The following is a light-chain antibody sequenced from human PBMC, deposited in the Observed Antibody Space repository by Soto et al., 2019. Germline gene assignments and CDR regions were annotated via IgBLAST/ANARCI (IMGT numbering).Light chain of an antibody. CDR1: SSNIGNNY. V-gene: IGLV1-51*01. CDR3: GAWEGSLSAGV. J-gene: IGLJ2*01. CDR2: DND. Sequence: QSVLTQPPSVSAAPGQKVTIYCSGSSSNIGNNYVSWYKQLPGTAPKLLIYDNDKRPSGIPDRFSGSKSGTSATLGITGLQNGDEADYYCGAWEGSLSAGVFGGGTKVTVL.